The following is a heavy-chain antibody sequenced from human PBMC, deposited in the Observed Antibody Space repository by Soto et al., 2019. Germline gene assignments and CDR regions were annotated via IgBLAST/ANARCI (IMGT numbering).Heavy chain of an antibody. CDR2: IYHTGST. CDR3: ARQASGYYYGWFDP. V-gene: IGHV4-4*02. Sequence: SETLSLTCVVSGDSISSTHWWTWVRQTPGKGLEWIGEIYHTGSTNYNPSLKSRVTMSVDTSNNQFSLKLSSVTAADTAVYYCARQASGYYYGWFDPWGQGTLVTVSS. J-gene: IGHJ5*02. D-gene: IGHD3-22*01. CDR1: GDSISSTHW.